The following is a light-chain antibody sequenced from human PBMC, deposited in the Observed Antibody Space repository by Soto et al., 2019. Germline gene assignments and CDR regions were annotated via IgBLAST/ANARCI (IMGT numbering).Light chain of an antibody. CDR1: TTDVGSYNL. CDR3: CAEAGRRTHVG. V-gene: IGLV2-23*02. CDR2: EVS. Sequence: QSALTQPAPVSGSPGQSITISCIGTTTDVGSYNLVSWYQQHPGKAPEVLIYEVSERPSGVSNRFSGTTSGNTASLTIAGLQAEDEAEYYCCAEAGRRTHVGLGGGTKVTVL. J-gene: IGLJ2*01.